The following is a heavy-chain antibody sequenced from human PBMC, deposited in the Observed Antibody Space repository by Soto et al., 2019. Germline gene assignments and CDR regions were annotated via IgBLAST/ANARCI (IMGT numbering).Heavy chain of an antibody. J-gene: IGHJ4*02. Sequence: EVQLLESGGALVQPGGSLRLSCAASGFTFSNYGMSWVRQAPGKGLEWVSAISASGEATYYVASVKGRFTISRDNSKNTLNLQMNFLRVEDTAVYYCAKVSPSTGRPSNYWGQGTLVTVSS. CDR2: ISASGEAT. CDR1: GFTFSNYG. CDR3: AKVSPSTGRPSNY. V-gene: IGHV3-23*01.